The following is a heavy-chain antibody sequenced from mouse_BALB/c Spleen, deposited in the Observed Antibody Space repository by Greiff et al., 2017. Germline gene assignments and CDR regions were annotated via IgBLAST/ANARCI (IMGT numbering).Heavy chain of an antibody. V-gene: IGHV3-2*02. D-gene: IGHD2-14*01. CDR1: GYSITSDYA. Sequence: EVKLLESGPGLVKPSQSLSLTCTVTGYSITSDYAWNWIRQFPGNKLECMGYISYSGSTSYNPSLKSRISITRDTSKNQFFLQLNSVTTEDTATYYCARGGYTSWYFDVWGAGTTVTVSS. CDR3: ARGGYTSWYFDV. CDR2: ISYSGST. J-gene: IGHJ1*01.